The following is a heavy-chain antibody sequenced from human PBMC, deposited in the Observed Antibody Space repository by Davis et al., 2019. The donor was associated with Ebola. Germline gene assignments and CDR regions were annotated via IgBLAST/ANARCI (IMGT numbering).Heavy chain of an antibody. Sequence: GESLKISCAASGLTFNNYAMTWVRQAPGKGLEWVGRIRSKANSYATAYAASVKGRFTISRDDSKNTAYLQMNSLKTEDTAVYYCTGTVAGVDYWGQGTLVTVSS. CDR3: TGTVAGVDY. CDR1: GLTFNNYA. J-gene: IGHJ4*02. CDR2: IRSKANSYAT. D-gene: IGHD6-19*01. V-gene: IGHV3-73*01.